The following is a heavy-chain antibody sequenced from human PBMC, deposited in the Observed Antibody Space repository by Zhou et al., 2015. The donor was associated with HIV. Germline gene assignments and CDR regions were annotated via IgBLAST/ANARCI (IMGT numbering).Heavy chain of an antibody. J-gene: IGHJ6*02. CDR3: ARHVYHSYYYGMDV. CDR2: ISGSSKTV. CDR1: GFIFNDYY. D-gene: IGHD1-14*01. Sequence: VNLVESGGGLVKPGGSLRLSCTASGFIFNDYYMAWIRQAPGKGLEWLSHISGSSKTVYYGNSVRGRFTISRDNAKNALYLQMNSLRAEDTAVYYCARHVYHSYYYGMDVWGQGTTVTVSS. V-gene: IGHV3-11*01.